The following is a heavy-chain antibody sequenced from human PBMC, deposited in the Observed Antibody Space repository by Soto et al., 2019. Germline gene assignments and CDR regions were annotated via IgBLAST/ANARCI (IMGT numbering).Heavy chain of an antibody. J-gene: IGHJ3*02. V-gene: IGHV1-69*04. Sequence: GASVKVSCKASGGTFSSYTISWVRQAPGQGLEWMGRIIPILGIANYAQKFQGRVTITADKSTSTAYMELSSLRSEDTAVYYCARDQNFWASDAFDTWGQGTMVTVSS. D-gene: IGHD1-7*01. CDR3: ARDQNFWASDAFDT. CDR1: GGTFSSYT. CDR2: IIPILGIA.